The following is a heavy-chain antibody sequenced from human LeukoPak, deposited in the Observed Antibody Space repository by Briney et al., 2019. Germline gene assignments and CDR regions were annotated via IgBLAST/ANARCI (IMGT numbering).Heavy chain of an antibody. Sequence: ASVKVSCKASGYTFTGYYMHWVRQAPGQGLEWMGRINPNSGGTNYAQRFQGRVTMTRDTSISTAYMELSRLRSDDTAVYYCAVLRTYYFDYWGQGTLVTVSS. CDR1: GYTFTGYY. J-gene: IGHJ4*02. CDR3: AVLRTYYFDY. V-gene: IGHV1-2*06. CDR2: INPNSGGT. D-gene: IGHD2/OR15-2a*01.